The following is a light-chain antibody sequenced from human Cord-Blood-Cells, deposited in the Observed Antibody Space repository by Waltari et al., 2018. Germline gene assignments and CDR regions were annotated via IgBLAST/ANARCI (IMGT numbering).Light chain of an antibody. V-gene: IGLV1-47*01. CDR3: AAWDDSLSGYV. CDR1: SPTIGSTS. J-gene: IGLJ1*01. Sequence: QSVLPQPPPAPGTPGQRSPTPCSGTSPTIGSTSVSWYQQLPGTAPKLLIYRNNQRPSGVPDRFSGSKSGTSASLAISGLRSEDEADYYCAAWDDSLSGYVFGTGTKVTVL. CDR2: RNN.